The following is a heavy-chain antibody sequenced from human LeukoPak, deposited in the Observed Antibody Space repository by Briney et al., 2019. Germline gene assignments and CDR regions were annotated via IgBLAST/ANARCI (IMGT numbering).Heavy chain of an antibody. V-gene: IGHV2-5*01. CDR3: THSSGWTTDF. Sequence: ESGPTLLKPTQTLTLTCTFSGFSLSDTAVGVHWIRRPPGKALEWLALVYWNDDNKYSPSLRSRLTVTKDSSKNQVVLTMTNMDPVDTATYYCTHSSGWTTDFWGQGILVTVSS. D-gene: IGHD6-19*01. J-gene: IGHJ4*02. CDR2: VYWNDDN. CDR1: GFSLSDTAVG.